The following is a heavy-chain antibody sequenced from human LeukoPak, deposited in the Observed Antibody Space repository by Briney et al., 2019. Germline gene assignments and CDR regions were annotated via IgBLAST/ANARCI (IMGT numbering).Heavy chain of an antibody. CDR3: ARWSPSLQPYGMDV. Sequence: GESLKISCKGSGYTFTSYWIAWVRQMPGTGLEWMGIIYPGDSDTRYSPSFQGQVTISADKSISTAYLQWSCLKSSDSAMYYCARWSPSLQPYGMDVWGQGTTVTVSS. D-gene: IGHD1-1*01. CDR2: IYPGDSDT. CDR1: GYTFTSYW. J-gene: IGHJ6*02. V-gene: IGHV5-51*01.